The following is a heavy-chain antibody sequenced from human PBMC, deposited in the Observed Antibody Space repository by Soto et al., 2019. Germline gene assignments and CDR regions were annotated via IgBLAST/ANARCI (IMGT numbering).Heavy chain of an antibody. CDR1: GGSISSYY. CDR2: IYYSGST. V-gene: IGHV4-59*07. J-gene: IGHJ2*01. D-gene: IGHD3-10*01. Sequence: QVQLQESGPGLVKPSATLSLTCTVSGGSISSYYWSWVRQPPGKGLEWIGYIYYSGSTNSNPSLKSRDTISGDTSKNQFTVKLSSVSAADTAVYYCARGGVHWYFDLWGRSALVTGFS. CDR3: ARGGVHWYFDL.